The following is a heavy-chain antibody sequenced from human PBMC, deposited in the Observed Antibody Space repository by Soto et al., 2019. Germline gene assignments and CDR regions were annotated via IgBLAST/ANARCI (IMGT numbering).Heavy chain of an antibody. CDR1: GGSISSGGYY. CDR2: IYYSGST. V-gene: IGHV4-31*03. D-gene: IGHD2-2*01. Sequence: QVQLQESGPGLVKPSQTLSLTCTVSGGSISSGGYYWSWIRQHPGKGLEWIGYIYYSGSTYYNPSLKSRVTISVDTSKNQFSLKLSSVTDADTAVYYCAREVVLVPAAMMAYYYGMDVWGQGTTVTVSS. CDR3: AREVVLVPAAMMAYYYGMDV. J-gene: IGHJ6*02.